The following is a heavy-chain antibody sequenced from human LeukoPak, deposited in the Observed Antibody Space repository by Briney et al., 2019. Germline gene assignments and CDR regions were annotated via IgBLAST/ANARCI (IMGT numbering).Heavy chain of an antibody. CDR2: IIPIFGTA. D-gene: IGHD4-23*01. CDR1: GGTFSSYA. V-gene: IGHV1-69*05. Sequence: SVKVSCKASGGTFSSYAISWVRQAPGQGLEWMGRIIPIFGTANYAQKFQGRVTITTDKSTSTAHMELSSLRSEDTAVYYCARLSTVVTPGTAYWGQGTLVTVSS. CDR3: ARLSTVVTPGTAY. J-gene: IGHJ4*02.